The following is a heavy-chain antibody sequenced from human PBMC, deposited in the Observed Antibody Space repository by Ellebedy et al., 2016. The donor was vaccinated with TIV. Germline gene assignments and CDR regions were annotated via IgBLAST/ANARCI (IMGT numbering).Heavy chain of an antibody. Sequence: ASVKVSCKASGYTFTSYGISWVRQAPGQGLEWMGWISAYNGNTNYAQKLQGRVTMTTDTSTSTAYMELRSLRSDDTAVYYCARSALVVPDGMPLPDYWGQGTLVTVSS. CDR2: ISAYNGNT. V-gene: IGHV1-18*01. J-gene: IGHJ4*02. CDR3: ARSALVVPDGMPLPDY. CDR1: GYTFTSYG. D-gene: IGHD2-2*01.